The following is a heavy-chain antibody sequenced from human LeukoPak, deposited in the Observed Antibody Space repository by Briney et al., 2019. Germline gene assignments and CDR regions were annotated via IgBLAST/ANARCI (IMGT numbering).Heavy chain of an antibody. J-gene: IGHJ3*02. CDR3: ARSCGGDCYDAFDI. CDR1: GYTFTSYD. Sequence: ASVKVSCKASGYTFTSYDINWVRQATGQGLEWMGWMNPNSGNTGYAQKFQGRVTITRNTSISTAYMELSSLRSEDTAVYYCARSCGGDCYDAFDIWGQGTMVTVSS. V-gene: IGHV1-8*03. D-gene: IGHD2-21*01. CDR2: MNPNSGNT.